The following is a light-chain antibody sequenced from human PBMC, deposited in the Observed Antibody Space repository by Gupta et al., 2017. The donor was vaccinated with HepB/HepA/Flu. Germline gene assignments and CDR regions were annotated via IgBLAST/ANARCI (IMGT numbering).Light chain of an antibody. CDR1: SSNIGSNY. Sequence: QSVLTQPPSTSGTPSQRVTISCSGSSSNIGSNYVYWYQQLPGTAPKVLIYSNNQRPSGVPDRFSGSKSGTSASLAISGLRSEDEADYYCAAWDDSLSGGVFGGGTKLTVL. V-gene: IGLV1-47*02. J-gene: IGLJ2*01. CDR2: SNN. CDR3: AAWDDSLSGGV.